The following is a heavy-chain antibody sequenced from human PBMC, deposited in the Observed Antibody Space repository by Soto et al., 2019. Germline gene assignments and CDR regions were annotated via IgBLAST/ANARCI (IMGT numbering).Heavy chain of an antibody. Sequence: QVQLVQSGAEVKKPRASVKVSCKVAGYTLSELSMHWVRQAPGKGLEWMGGFEPEDGETIYAQKFQGRVTMTEDTSTDTTYMELSSLRSEDTAVYYCATSVYYYYGMDVWGQGTTVTVSS. CDR1: GYTLSELS. J-gene: IGHJ6*02. CDR2: FEPEDGET. V-gene: IGHV1-24*01. CDR3: ATSVYYYYGMDV.